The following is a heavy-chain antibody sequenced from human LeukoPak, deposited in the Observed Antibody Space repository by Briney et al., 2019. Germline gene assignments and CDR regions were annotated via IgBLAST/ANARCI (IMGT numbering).Heavy chain of an antibody. CDR3: ASSLAVAGPHDY. V-gene: IGHV4-34*01. Sequence: PSETLSLTCAVSGGSFSDYYWNWIRKSPGKGMEWIGEINHSGSTNYNPSLKSRVNMSVDTSKKQFSLKLSSVTAADTAVYYCASSLAVAGPHDYWGQGTLVTVSS. CDR1: GGSFSDYY. D-gene: IGHD6-19*01. CDR2: INHSGST. J-gene: IGHJ4*02.